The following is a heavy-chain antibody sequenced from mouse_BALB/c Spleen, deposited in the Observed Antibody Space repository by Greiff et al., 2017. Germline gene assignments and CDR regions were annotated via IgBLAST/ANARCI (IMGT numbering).Heavy chain of an antibody. Sequence: DVQLQESGPGLVKPSQSLSLTCTVTGYSITSDYAWNWIRQFPGNKLEWMGYISYSGSTSYNPSLKSRISITRDTSKNQFFLQLNSVTTEDTATYYCARHWDADYWGQGTTLTVSS. V-gene: IGHV3-2*02. J-gene: IGHJ2*01. D-gene: IGHD4-1*01. CDR2: ISYSGST. CDR3: ARHWDADY. CDR1: GYSITSDYA.